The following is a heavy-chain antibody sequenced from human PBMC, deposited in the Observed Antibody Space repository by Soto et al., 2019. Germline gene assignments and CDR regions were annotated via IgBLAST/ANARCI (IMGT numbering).Heavy chain of an antibody. CDR1: GFTFSCCA. Sequence: GGSLRLSCAASGFTFSCCAMSWVRQAPGKGLDYVSTIHGDGDYIHYSDSVKGRFTISRDNSRNTLYLQMNSLRVEDTAVYYCVCPYPLGYWGQGTLVTVSS. D-gene: IGHD3-16*01. CDR2: IHGDGDYI. CDR3: VCPYPLGY. J-gene: IGHJ4*02. V-gene: IGHV3-23*01.